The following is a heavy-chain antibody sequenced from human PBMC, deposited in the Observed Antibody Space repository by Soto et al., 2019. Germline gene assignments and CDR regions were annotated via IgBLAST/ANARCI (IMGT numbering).Heavy chain of an antibody. CDR2: IYASGST. CDR1: GGSISSHY. V-gene: IGHV4-4*07. D-gene: IGHD5-12*01. J-gene: IGHJ5*02. CDR3: ARAGGYEVQGSNWFGP. Sequence: PSETLSLTCTVSGGSISSHYWSWIRQPAGKGLEWIGRIYASGSTNYNPSLKSRVTMSLDTSRNQFSLKLTSVTAADTAMYYCARAGGYEVQGSNWFGPWGRGILVTVSS.